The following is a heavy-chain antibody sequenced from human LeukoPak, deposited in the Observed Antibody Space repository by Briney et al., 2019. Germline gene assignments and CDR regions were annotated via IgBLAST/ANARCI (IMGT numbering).Heavy chain of an antibody. D-gene: IGHD3-10*01. CDR1: GGSFSGYY. CDR2: INHSGST. J-gene: IGHJ4*02. V-gene: IGHV4-34*01. Sequence: SETLSLTCAVYGGSFSGYYWSWIRQPPGKGLEWIGEINHSGSTNYNPSLKSRVTISVDTSKDQFSLKLSSVTAADTAVYYCARWMDEVRGGRVDYWGQGTLVTVSS. CDR3: ARWMDEVRGGRVDY.